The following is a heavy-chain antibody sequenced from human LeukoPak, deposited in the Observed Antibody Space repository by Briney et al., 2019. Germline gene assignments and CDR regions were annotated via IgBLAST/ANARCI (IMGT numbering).Heavy chain of an antibody. CDR1: GFTFSSYG. V-gene: IGHV3-30*02. D-gene: IGHD5-18*01. J-gene: IGHJ4*02. CDR3: AILGGYSYGGRYFDY. Sequence: GGSLRLSCAASGFTFSSYGMHWVRQAPGKGLEWVAFIRYDGSNKYYADSVKGRFTISRDNSKNTLCLQMNSLRAEDTAVYYCAILGGYSYGGRYFDYWGQGTLVTVSS. CDR2: IRYDGSNK.